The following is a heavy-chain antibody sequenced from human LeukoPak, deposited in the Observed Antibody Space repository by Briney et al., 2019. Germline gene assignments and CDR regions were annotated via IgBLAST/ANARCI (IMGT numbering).Heavy chain of an antibody. CDR2: IKQDGSEK. CDR1: GFTFNSYW. J-gene: IGHJ4*02. D-gene: IGHD2/OR15-2a*01. V-gene: IGHV3-7*03. CDR3: AKAYFLVRFNFDY. Sequence: PGGSLRLSCAASGFTFNSYWMSWVRQAPGKGLEWVANIKQDGSEKYYVDSVKGRFTISRDNSKNTLYLQMKSLRADDTAVYYCAKAYFLVRFNFDYWGQGTLVTVSS.